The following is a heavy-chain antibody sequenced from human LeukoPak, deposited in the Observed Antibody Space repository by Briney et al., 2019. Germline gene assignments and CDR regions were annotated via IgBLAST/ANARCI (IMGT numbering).Heavy chain of an antibody. J-gene: IGHJ5*02. D-gene: IGHD5-24*01. CDR1: GFTLSSYW. CDR2: IRYDGSNK. Sequence: GGSLRLSCAASGFTLSSYWMHWVRQAPGKGLEWVAFIRYDGSNKYYADSVKGRFTISRDNSKNTLYLQMNSLRAEDTAVYYCAKGMATTRGWFDPWGQGTLVTVSS. CDR3: AKGMATTRGWFDP. V-gene: IGHV3-30*02.